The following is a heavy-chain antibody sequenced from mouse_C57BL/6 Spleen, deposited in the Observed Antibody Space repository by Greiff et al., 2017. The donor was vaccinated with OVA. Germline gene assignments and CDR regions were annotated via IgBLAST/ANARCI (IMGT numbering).Heavy chain of an antibody. Sequence: QVQLQQSGAELAKPGASVKLSCKASGYTFTSYWMHWVKQRPGQGLEWIGYINPSSGYTKYNQKFKDKATLTADKSSSTAYMQLSSLTYEDSAVYYCARERNGNYDAMYYWGQGTSVTVSS. J-gene: IGHJ4*01. D-gene: IGHD2-1*01. CDR1: GYTFTSYW. CDR2: INPSSGYT. V-gene: IGHV1-7*01. CDR3: ARERNGNYDAMYY.